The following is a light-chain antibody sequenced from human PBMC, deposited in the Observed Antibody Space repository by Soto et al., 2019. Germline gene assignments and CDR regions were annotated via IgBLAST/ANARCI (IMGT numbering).Light chain of an antibody. CDR1: QSVGRS. CDR2: GAS. Sequence: EIVMTQFPATLSASPGERVTLSCRASQSVGRSLAWYQHKPGQAPRLLIHGASTGATGIPAPFSGSGSGTEFTLTISSLQSEDFAVCDCQQYSSWLSFGGGTKVELK. J-gene: IGKJ4*01. CDR3: QQYSSWLS. V-gene: IGKV3-15*01.